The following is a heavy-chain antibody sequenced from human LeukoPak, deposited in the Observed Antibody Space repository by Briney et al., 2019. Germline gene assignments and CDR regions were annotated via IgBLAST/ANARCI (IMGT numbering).Heavy chain of an antibody. V-gene: IGHV3-21*01. Sequence: GGSLRLSCRTSGFTFSTHSMNWVRQAPGKGLEWVASSRSYSGDIYYADSVKGRFTISRDNAKNTLYLQMNSLRADDTAIYYCARAKDMDWGQGTLVTDSS. CDR1: GFTFSTHS. CDR3: ARAKDMD. CDR2: SRSYSGDI. J-gene: IGHJ4*02.